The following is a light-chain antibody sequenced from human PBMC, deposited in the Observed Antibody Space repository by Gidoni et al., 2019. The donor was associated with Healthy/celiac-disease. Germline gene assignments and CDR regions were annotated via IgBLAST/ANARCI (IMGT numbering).Light chain of an antibody. CDR3: QQSYSTPPT. V-gene: IGKV1-39*01. CDR1: QSISSY. J-gene: IGKJ1*01. Sequence: DIQMPQSPSSLSASVGDRVTITCRASQSISSYLNWYQQKPGKAPKLLIYAASSLQSGVPSRFSGSGSGTDFTLNISSLQPEDFATYYCQQSYSTPPTFGQGTKVEIK. CDR2: AAS.